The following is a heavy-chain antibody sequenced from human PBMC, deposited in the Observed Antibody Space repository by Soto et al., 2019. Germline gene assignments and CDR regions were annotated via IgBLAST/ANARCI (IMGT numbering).Heavy chain of an antibody. D-gene: IGHD6-6*01. J-gene: IGHJ6*01. CDR3: AREDCDEYSSSSPCYYYYGRDG. Sequence: VGGPSTASRGSFTIYAISSVRPAPGQGLEWMGGTIPIFGTANYAQKFQGRVTITADESTSTAYMELSSLRSEDTAVYYCAREDCDEYSSSSPCYYYYGRDGRGQGTTVTVSS. V-gene: IGHV1-69*01. CDR1: RGSFTIYA. CDR2: TIPIFGTA.